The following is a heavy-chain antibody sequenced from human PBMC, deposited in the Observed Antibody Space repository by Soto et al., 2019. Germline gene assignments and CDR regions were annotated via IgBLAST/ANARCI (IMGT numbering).Heavy chain of an antibody. D-gene: IGHD4-17*01. Sequence: ASVKFSFKAFGYTFTGYYTRCVRQAPRPALEWMGLINPNRGGTNSAQKFQGSVTLTRDTSISTAYMELSRLRSDDTAVYYCARAQKSTVSGRFSFGPWGQGILVTVSS. CDR1: GYTFTGYY. V-gene: IGHV1-2*02. J-gene: IGHJ5*02. CDR2: INPNRGGT. CDR3: ARAQKSTVSGRFSFGP.